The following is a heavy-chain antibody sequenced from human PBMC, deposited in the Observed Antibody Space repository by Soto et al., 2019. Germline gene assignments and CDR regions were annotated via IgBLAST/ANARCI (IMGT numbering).Heavy chain of an antibody. D-gene: IGHD6-19*01. CDR1: GFTFSIYS. Sequence: PGGSLRLSCAASGFTFSIYSMNWVRQAPGKGLEWVSYISSSSSTIYYADSVKGRFTISRDNAKNSLYLQMNSLRAEDTAVYYCARGPSIALAGIVDWFDPWGQGTLVTVSS. CDR2: ISSSSSTI. V-gene: IGHV3-48*01. CDR3: ARGPSIALAGIVDWFDP. J-gene: IGHJ5*02.